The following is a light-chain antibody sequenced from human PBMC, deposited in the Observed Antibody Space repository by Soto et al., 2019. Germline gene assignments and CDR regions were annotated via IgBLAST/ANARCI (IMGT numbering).Light chain of an antibody. V-gene: IGLV2-14*01. CDR1: SSDVGIYNY. J-gene: IGLJ3*02. CDR2: EVT. Sequence: QSALTQPASVSGSPGQSIAISCTGTSSDVGIYNYVSWYQQHPGKVPKLIIYEVTNRPSGVSNRFSGSKSGNTASLTVSGLQADDEAVYYCYSYAGRNIWVFGGGTKVTVL. CDR3: YSYAGRNIWV.